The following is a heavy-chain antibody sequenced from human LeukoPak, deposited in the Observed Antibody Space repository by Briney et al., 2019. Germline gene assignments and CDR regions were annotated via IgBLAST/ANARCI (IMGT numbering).Heavy chain of an antibody. CDR1: GYTFSSYG. CDR2: IWYDESKK. J-gene: IGHJ4*02. D-gene: IGHD2-21*01. V-gene: IGHV3-33*01. CDR3: ARDGGIGLDY. Sequence: GGSLRLSCVASGYTFSSYGMHWVRQAPGKGLQWVAVIWYDESKKYYTDSVKGRFTISRDVSKNTLYLQMNSLRAEDSAMYYCARDGGIGLDYWGQGTLVTVSS.